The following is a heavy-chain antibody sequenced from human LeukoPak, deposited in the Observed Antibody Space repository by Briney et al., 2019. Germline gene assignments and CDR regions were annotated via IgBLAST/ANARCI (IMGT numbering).Heavy chain of an antibody. CDR3: AKGPPVWGPVYYYYGMDV. Sequence: GGSLRLSCAASGFTFSSYAMSWVRQAPGKGLEWVSAISGSGGSTYYADSVKGRFTISSNNSKNTLCLQMNSLRAEDTAVYYCAKGPPVWGPVYYYYGMDVGGQGTTVTV. D-gene: IGHD3-16*01. J-gene: IGHJ6*02. CDR2: ISGSGGST. V-gene: IGHV3-23*01. CDR1: GFTFSSYA.